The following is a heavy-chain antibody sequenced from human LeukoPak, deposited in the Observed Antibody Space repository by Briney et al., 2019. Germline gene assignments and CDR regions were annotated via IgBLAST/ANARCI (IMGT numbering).Heavy chain of an antibody. J-gene: IGHJ4*02. Sequence: SETLSHTCAGSGYSISSGYYWGWIRQPPGKGLEWIGSIYHSGSTYYNPSLKSRVTISVDTSKNQFSLKLSSVTAADTAVYYCASLTTWVDYWGQGTLVTVSS. CDR3: ASLTTWVDY. V-gene: IGHV4-38-2*01. CDR1: GYSISSGYY. CDR2: IYHSGST. D-gene: IGHD4-17*01.